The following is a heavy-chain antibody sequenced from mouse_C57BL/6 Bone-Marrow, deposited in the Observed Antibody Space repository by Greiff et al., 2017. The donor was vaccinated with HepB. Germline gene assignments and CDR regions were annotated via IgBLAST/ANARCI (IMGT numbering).Heavy chain of an antibody. V-gene: IGHV5-16*01. D-gene: IGHD1-1*01. Sequence: EVQLQESEGGLVQPGRSMKLSCTASGFTFSDYYMAWVRQVPEKGLEWVANINYDGSSTYYLDSLKSRFIISRDNAKNILYLQMSSLKSEDTATYYCAREDYGSTMDYWGQGTSVTVSS. J-gene: IGHJ4*01. CDR1: GFTFSDYY. CDR2: INYDGSST. CDR3: AREDYGSTMDY.